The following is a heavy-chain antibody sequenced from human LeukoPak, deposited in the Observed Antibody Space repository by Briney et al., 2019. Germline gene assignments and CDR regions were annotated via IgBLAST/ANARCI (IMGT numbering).Heavy chain of an antibody. CDR2: ISAYNGNT. CDR1: GYTFTSYG. D-gene: IGHD3-22*01. V-gene: IGHV1-18*01. Sequence: ASVKVSCKASGYTFTSYGISWVRQAPGQGLEWMGWISAYNGNTNYAQKLQGRVTMTTDTSTSTAYMELRSLRSDDTVVYYCARESAYYYDSSGYYSLAFDIWGQGTMVTVSS. CDR3: ARESAYYYDSSGYYSLAFDI. J-gene: IGHJ3*02.